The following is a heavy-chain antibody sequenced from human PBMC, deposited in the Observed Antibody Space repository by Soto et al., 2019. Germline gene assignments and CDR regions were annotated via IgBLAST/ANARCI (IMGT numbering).Heavy chain of an antibody. CDR3: ARAWYSSSWVNFDY. CDR2: IYSGGST. Sequence: GGSLRLSCAASGFTVSSNYMSWVRQAPGKGLEWVSVIYSGGSTYYADSVKGRFTISRDNSKNTRYLQMNSLRAEDTAVYYCARAWYSSSWVNFDYWGQGTLVTVSS. CDR1: GFTVSSNY. J-gene: IGHJ4*02. V-gene: IGHV3-53*01. D-gene: IGHD6-13*01.